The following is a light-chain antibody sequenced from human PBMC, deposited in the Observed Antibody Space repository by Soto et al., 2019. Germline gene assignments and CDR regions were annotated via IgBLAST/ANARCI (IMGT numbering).Light chain of an antibody. CDR3: QQYGRSPGLFT. CDR2: DAS. V-gene: IGKV3-20*01. Sequence: EIVLTQPPAPLSLSTGERAILSCRASQSVGTYLAWYQQKPGQAPRLLIYDASSRATGIPDRFSGSGSGTDFTLTISRLEPEDFAVYYCQQYGRSPGLFTFGPGTKVDI. CDR1: QSVGTY. J-gene: IGKJ3*01.